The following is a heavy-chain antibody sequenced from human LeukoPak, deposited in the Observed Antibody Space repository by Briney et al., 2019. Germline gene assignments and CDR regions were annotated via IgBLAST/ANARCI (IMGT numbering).Heavy chain of an antibody. D-gene: IGHD2-8*02. CDR1: GGSITSSSSY. V-gene: IGHV4-39*01. Sequence: SETLSLTCTVSGGSITSSSSYWGWIRQPPGKGLERIGSVYYSGKTYYNPSLKSRVTISVYTSKNQFSLKLTSGTASDTAVYYCANTPEHGGVLSLDDWGQGALVTVSS. CDR2: VYYSGKT. CDR3: ANTPEHGGVLSLDD. J-gene: IGHJ4*02.